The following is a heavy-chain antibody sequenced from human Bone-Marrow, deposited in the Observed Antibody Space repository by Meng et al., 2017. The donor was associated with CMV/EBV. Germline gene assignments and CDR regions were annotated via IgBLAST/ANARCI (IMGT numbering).Heavy chain of an antibody. D-gene: IGHD3-10*01. CDR1: GGAFSGYY. J-gene: IGHJ5*02. V-gene: IGHV4-34*01. CDR2: INHSGST. Sequence: CAVYGGAFSGYYWGWIRQPPGKGLEWIGEINHSGSTNYNPSLKSRVTISVDTSKNQFSLKLSSVTAADTAVYYCARGVNYYGSGFDPWGQGTLVTVSS. CDR3: ARGVNYYGSGFDP.